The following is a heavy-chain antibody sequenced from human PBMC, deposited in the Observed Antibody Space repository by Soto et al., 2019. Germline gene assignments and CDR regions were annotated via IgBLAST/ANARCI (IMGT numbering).Heavy chain of an antibody. Sequence: SLRLSCEASGFTFDENAMHWVRQAPGKGLEWVSSISWNSVSIAYADSVRGRFTISRDNAKNSLYLHMNSLRIEDTAFYYCVKERKGFCTSSSCYAGGAFDAWGQGILVTVSS. J-gene: IGHJ4*02. CDR2: ISWNSVSI. V-gene: IGHV3-9*01. CDR1: GFTFDENA. CDR3: VKERKGFCTSSSCYAGGAFDA. D-gene: IGHD2-2*01.